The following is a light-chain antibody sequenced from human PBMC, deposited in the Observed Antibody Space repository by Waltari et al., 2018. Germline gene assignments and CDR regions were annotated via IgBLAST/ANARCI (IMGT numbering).Light chain of an antibody. CDR3: MQSIQPPYT. CDR1: QSLLHKDGKTY. Sequence: DILMTQSPLSLSVTPGHPASISCKSTQSLLHKDGKTYFYWYLQKPGQPPRLLIYEVSKRFSGVPDRFSGSGSGTDFTLEIKRVGAEDVGVYYCMQSIQPPYTFGQGTKLEI. V-gene: IGKV2D-29*01. J-gene: IGKJ2*01. CDR2: EVS.